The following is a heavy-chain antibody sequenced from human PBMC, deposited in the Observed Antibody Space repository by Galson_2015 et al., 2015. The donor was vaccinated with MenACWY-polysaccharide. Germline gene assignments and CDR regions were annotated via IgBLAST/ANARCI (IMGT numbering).Heavy chain of an antibody. D-gene: IGHD2-2*01. Sequence: SLRLSCAASGFTFSSYWMSWVRQAPGKGLEWVANIKQDGSEKYYVDSVKGRFTISRDNAKNSLYLQMNSLRAEDTAVYYCARIGDIVVVPAAIPFDYWGQGTLVTVSS. V-gene: IGHV3-7*01. CDR2: IKQDGSEK. CDR3: ARIGDIVVVPAAIPFDY. CDR1: GFTFSSYW. J-gene: IGHJ4*02.